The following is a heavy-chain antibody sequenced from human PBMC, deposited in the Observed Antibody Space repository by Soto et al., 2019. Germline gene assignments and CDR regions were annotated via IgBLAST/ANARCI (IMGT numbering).Heavy chain of an antibody. D-gene: IGHD3-10*01. V-gene: IGHV4-39*01. Sequence: QMQLQESGPGLVKPSETLSLTCNVSGGSISRNDCYWGWVRQPPGKGLEWLGNVYYRGSTYYNPSLKSRVTISIVTSKSQFSLKVNSVTAADTAVYYCARHWPGTGVGSMDVWGQGTTVIVSS. J-gene: IGHJ6*02. CDR3: ARHWPGTGVGSMDV. CDR2: VYYRGST. CDR1: GGSISRNDCY.